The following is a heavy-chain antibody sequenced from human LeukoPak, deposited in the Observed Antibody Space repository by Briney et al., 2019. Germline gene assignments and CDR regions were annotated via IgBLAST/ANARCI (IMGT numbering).Heavy chain of an antibody. V-gene: IGHV3-74*01. D-gene: IGHD5-12*01. Sequence: GGSLRLSCAASGFTFSSYWMHWVRQAPGKGLVWVSRINSDGSSTGYADSVKGRFTISRDNAKNTLYLQMNSLRAEDTAVYYCARDFKYSGYELDYWGQGTLVTVSS. CDR2: INSDGSST. J-gene: IGHJ4*02. CDR3: ARDFKYSGYELDY. CDR1: GFTFSSYW.